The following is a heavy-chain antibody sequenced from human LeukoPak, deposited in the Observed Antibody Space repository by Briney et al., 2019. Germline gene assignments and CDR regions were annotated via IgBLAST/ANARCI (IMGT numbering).Heavy chain of an antibody. CDR2: IYHSGST. D-gene: IGHD3-10*01. Sequence: SETLSLTCAVYGGSFSGYYWSWIRQPPGKGLEWIGSIYHSGSTYYNPSLKSRVTISVDTSKNQFSLKLSSVTAADTAVYYCASILSGSGSYYLNYWGQGTLVTVSS. V-gene: IGHV4-34*01. J-gene: IGHJ4*02. CDR3: ASILSGSGSYYLNY. CDR1: GGSFSGYY.